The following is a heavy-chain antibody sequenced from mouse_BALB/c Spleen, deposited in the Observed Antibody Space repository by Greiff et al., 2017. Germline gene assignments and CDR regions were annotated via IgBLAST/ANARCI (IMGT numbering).Heavy chain of an antibody. D-gene: IGHD1-1*01. CDR1: GYTFTSYW. Sequence: QVQLQQSGAELARPGASVKLSCKASGYTFTSYWMQWVKQRPGQGLEWIGAIYPGDGDTRYTQKFKGKATLTADKSSSTAYMQLSSLASEDSAVYYCARCGLPNYYGSSLYYFDYWGQGTTLTVSS. CDR3: ARCGLPNYYGSSLYYFDY. J-gene: IGHJ2*01. CDR2: IYPGDGDT. V-gene: IGHV1-87*01.